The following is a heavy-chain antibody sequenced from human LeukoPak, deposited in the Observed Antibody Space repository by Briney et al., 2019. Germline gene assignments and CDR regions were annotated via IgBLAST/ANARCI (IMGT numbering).Heavy chain of an antibody. CDR2: IHYSGST. Sequence: PSETLSLTCTVSGGSISSTNYFWGWIRQPPGKGLEWVGSIHYSGSTYYDPSLKSRVTVSVDTSKNQFSLKVSSVTAADTAVYYCARQRIVGATTPFDYWGQGTLVTVSS. J-gene: IGHJ4*02. V-gene: IGHV4-39*01. CDR1: GGSISSTNYF. CDR3: ARQRIVGATTPFDY. D-gene: IGHD1-26*01.